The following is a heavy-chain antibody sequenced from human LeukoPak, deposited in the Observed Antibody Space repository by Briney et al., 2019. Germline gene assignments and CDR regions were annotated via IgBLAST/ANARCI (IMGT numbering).Heavy chain of an antibody. V-gene: IGHV1-46*01. J-gene: IGHJ4*02. D-gene: IGHD3-10*01. CDR1: GYTFTSYY. CDR3: ATVSGYYYASY. CDR2: INPNRGST. Sequence: ASVKVSCKASGYTFTSYYMYWVRQAPGQGLEWMGIINPNRGSTSYAQKFQGRVTMTEDTSTDTAYMELNSLRSEDTAVYYCATVSGYYYASYWGQGTLVTVSS.